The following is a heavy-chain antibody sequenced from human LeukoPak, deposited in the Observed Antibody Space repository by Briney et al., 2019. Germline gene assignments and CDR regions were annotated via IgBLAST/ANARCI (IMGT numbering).Heavy chain of an antibody. CDR2: LSYDGYRK. V-gene: IGHV3-30*18. J-gene: IGHJ4*02. CDR3: AKDHSLYSYGPDYYFDY. Sequence: PGGSLRLSCAASGFTFNSYGMRWVRQAPGKGLEWVAFLSYDGYRKFYVDSVKGRFTISRDNSRNTLFLQMSTLRAEDTALYYCAKDHSLYSYGPDYYFDYWGQGTLVTVSS. CDR1: GFTFNSYG. D-gene: IGHD5-18*01.